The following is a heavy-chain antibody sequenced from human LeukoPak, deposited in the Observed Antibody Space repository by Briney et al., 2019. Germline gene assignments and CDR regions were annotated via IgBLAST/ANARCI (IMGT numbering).Heavy chain of an antibody. V-gene: IGHV4-31*03. Sequence: SETLSLTCTVSGDSFSSGNYYWSWIRQHPGKGLEWIGYIYYSGSTYYNPSLKSRVTISMDTSKNQFSLKLNSVSAADTAVYYCAREYRGYCSGGSCYGWFDPWGQGTLVTVSS. CDR1: GDSFSSGNYY. D-gene: IGHD2-15*01. J-gene: IGHJ5*02. CDR3: AREYRGYCSGGSCYGWFDP. CDR2: IYYSGST.